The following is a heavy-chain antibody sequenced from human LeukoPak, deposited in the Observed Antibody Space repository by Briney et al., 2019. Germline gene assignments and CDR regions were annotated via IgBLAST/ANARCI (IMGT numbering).Heavy chain of an antibody. J-gene: IGHJ4*02. Sequence: ASVKVSCKASGYTFTSYYMHWVRQAPGQGLEWMGIINPSGGSTSYAQKFQGRVTMTRDMSTSTVYMELSSLRSEGTAVYYCARQGSSVLEGFDYWGQGTLVTVSS. D-gene: IGHD2-2*01. V-gene: IGHV1-46*01. CDR3: ARQGSSVLEGFDY. CDR2: INPSGGST. CDR1: GYTFTSYY.